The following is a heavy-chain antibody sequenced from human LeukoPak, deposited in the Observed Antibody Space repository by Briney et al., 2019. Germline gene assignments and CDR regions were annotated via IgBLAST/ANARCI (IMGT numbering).Heavy chain of an antibody. Sequence: PSETLSLTCTVSGGSISSSSYYWGWIRQPPGKGLEWIGSIYYSGSTYYNPSLKSRVTISVGTSKNQFSLKLSSVTAADTAVYYCARQKHGYCSGGSCYSDYFDYWGQGTLVTVSS. J-gene: IGHJ4*02. CDR3: ARQKHGYCSGGSCYSDYFDY. CDR2: IYYSGST. D-gene: IGHD2-15*01. CDR1: GGSISSSSYY. V-gene: IGHV4-39*01.